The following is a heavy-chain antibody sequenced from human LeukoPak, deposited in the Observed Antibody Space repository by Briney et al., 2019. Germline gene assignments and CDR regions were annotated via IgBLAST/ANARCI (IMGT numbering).Heavy chain of an antibody. J-gene: IGHJ4*02. CDR2: ISSSSSYI. Sequence: GGSLRLSCAASGFTFSSYSMNWVRQAPGKGLEWVSSISSSSSYIYYADSVKGRFTISRDNAKNSLYLQMNSLRAEDTAVHYCARGGPYDSSGYFFDYWGQGTLVTVSS. CDR1: GFTFSSYS. V-gene: IGHV3-21*01. D-gene: IGHD3-22*01. CDR3: ARGGPYDSSGYFFDY.